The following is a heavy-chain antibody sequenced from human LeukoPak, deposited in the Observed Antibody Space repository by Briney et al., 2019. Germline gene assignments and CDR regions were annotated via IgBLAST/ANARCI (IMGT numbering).Heavy chain of an antibody. Sequence: GGSLRLSCAASGFTFSNAWMSWVRQAPGKGLEWVGRIKSKTDGGTTDYAAPVKGRFTISRDDSKNTLYLQMNSLKTEDTAVYYCAKERAAAVAEYFQHWGQGTLVTVSS. J-gene: IGHJ1*01. CDR2: IKSKTDGGTT. CDR3: AKERAAAVAEYFQH. CDR1: GFTFSNAW. D-gene: IGHD6-13*01. V-gene: IGHV3-15*01.